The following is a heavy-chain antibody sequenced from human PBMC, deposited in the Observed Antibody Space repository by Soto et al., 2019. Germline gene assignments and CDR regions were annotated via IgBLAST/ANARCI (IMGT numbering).Heavy chain of an antibody. D-gene: IGHD5-12*01. V-gene: IGHV3-30*03. Sequence: QVQLVESGGGVVQPGRSLRLSCVGSGFTFSAYGIHWVRQAPGKGLEWVAVVSYDGRGKYYADSVKGRFTISRDNSKNTLYLQMNTLGVEDTAVYHCARDAEAYVNIMGTIRSGYYYHGLGVW. CDR2: VSYDGRGK. CDR1: GFTFSAYG. J-gene: IGHJ6*01. CDR3: ARDAEAYVNIMGTIRSGYYYHGLGV.